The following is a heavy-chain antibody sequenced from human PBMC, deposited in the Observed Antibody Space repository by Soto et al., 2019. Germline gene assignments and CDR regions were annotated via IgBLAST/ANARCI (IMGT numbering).Heavy chain of an antibody. J-gene: IGHJ5*02. Sequence: QVQLQESGPGLVKPSQTLSLTCTVSGGSISSGGYYWSWIRQHPGKGLEWIGYIYYSGSTYYNPSLKSRVTISVDTSKNQFSLKLSSVTAADTAVYYCARLLDLDYYDSSGSNWFDPWGQGTLVTVSS. CDR1: GGSISSGGYY. D-gene: IGHD3-22*01. V-gene: IGHV4-31*03. CDR3: ARLLDLDYYDSSGSNWFDP. CDR2: IYYSGST.